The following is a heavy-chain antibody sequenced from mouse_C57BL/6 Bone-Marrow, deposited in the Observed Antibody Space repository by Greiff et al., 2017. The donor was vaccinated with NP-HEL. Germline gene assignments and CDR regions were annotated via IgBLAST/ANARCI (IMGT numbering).Heavy chain of an antibody. D-gene: IGHD1-1*01. CDR1: GYTFTNYW. Sequence: VHLVESGAELVRPGTSVKMSCKASGYTFTNYWIGWAKQRPGHGLEWIGDIYPGGGYTNYNEKFKGKATLTADKSSSTAYMQFSSLTSEDSAIYYCARWDYYGSSTDWYFDVWGTGTTVTVSS. V-gene: IGHV1-63*01. CDR3: ARWDYYGSSTDWYFDV. J-gene: IGHJ1*03. CDR2: IYPGGGYT.